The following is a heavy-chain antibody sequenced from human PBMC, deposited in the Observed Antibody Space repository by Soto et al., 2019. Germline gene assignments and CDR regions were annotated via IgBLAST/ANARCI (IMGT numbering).Heavy chain of an antibody. J-gene: IGHJ4*02. CDR1: GFTFSSYA. V-gene: IGHV3-30-3*01. Sequence: QVQLVESGGGVVQPGRSLRLSCAASGFTFSSYAMHWVRQAPGKGLEWVAVISYDGSNKYYADSVKGRFTISRDNSKNTLYLQMNSLRAEDTAVYYCARDYNFKRHGGIVIGYWGQGTLVTVSS. CDR2: ISYDGSNK. CDR3: ARDYNFKRHGGIVIGY. D-gene: IGHD3-10*01.